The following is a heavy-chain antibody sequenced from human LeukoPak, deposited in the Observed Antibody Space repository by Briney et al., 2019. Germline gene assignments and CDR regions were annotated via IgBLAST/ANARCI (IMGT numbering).Heavy chain of an antibody. D-gene: IGHD3-9*01. CDR1: GFTFSSYS. CDR2: ISSSSSYI. CDR3: ARGALRYFDWSTDY. J-gene: IGHJ4*02. Sequence: GGSQRLSCAASGFTFSSYSMNWVRQAPGKGLEWVSSISSSSSYIYYADSVKGRFTISRDNAKNSLYLQMNSLRAEDTAVYYCARGALRYFDWSTDYWGQGTLVTVSS. V-gene: IGHV3-21*01.